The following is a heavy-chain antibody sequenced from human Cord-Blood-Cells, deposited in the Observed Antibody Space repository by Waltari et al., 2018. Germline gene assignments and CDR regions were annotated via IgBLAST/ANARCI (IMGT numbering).Heavy chain of an antibody. D-gene: IGHD6-6*01. Sequence: QVQLVQSGSEVEKPASSVKVSYKASGGTFRSYAIHWVRRAPGQELEWMVGIIAIFGTANYAQKLHGRVTITADKSTSTAYMELSSLSSEDTAVYYCASHYSSSSKTRVDWGQGTLVTVSS. V-gene: IGHV1-69*06. CDR2: IIAIFGTA. CDR1: GGTFRSYA. J-gene: IGHJ4*02. CDR3: ASHYSSSSKTRVD.